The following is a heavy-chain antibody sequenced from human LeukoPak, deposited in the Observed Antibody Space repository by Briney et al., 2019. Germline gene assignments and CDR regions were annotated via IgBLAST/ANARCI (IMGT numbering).Heavy chain of an antibody. CDR3: ARDHLLSYYGSGSYGYYYGMDD. Sequence: SVKVSCKASGGTFSSYAISWVRQAPGQGREWMGGIIPIFGTANYAQKFQGRVTITADKSTSTAYMELSSLRSEDTAVYYCARDHLLSYYGSGSYGYYYGMDDWGQGTTVTVSS. J-gene: IGHJ6*02. V-gene: IGHV1-69*06. CDR1: GGTFSSYA. D-gene: IGHD3-10*01. CDR2: IIPIFGTA.